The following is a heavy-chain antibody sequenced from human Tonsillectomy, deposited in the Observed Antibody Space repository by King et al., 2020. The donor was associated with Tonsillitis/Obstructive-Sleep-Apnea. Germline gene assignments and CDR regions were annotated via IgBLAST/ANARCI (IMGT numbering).Heavy chain of an antibody. CDR3: AKSPTGYSSGWYLDY. D-gene: IGHD6-19*01. J-gene: IGHJ4*02. V-gene: IGHV3-30*18. Sequence: VQLVESGGGVVQPGRSLRLSCAASGFTFSSYGMHWVRQAPGKGLEWVAVISYDGSNKYYADSVKGRFTISRDNSKNTLYLQMNSLRAADTAVYYCAKSPTGYSSGWYLDYWGQGTLVTVSS. CDR2: ISYDGSNK. CDR1: GFTFSSYG.